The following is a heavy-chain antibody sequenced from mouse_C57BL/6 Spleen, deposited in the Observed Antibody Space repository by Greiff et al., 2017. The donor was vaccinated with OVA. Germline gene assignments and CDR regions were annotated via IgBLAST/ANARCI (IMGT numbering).Heavy chain of an antibody. Sequence: QVQLKQPGAELVKPGASVKMSCKASGYTFTSYWITWVKQRPGQGLEWIGDIYPGSGSTNYNEKFKSKATLTVDTSSSTAYMQLSSLTSEDSAVYYCARYYYGSRGGYFDVWGTGTTVTVSS. J-gene: IGHJ1*03. CDR1: GYTFTSYW. CDR2: IYPGSGST. CDR3: ARYYYGSRGGYFDV. V-gene: IGHV1-55*01. D-gene: IGHD1-1*01.